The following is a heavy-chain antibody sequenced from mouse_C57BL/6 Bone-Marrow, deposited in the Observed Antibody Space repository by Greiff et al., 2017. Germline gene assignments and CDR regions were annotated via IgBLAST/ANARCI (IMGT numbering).Heavy chain of an antibody. CDR2: IYPGSGST. CDR1: GYTFTSYW. J-gene: IGHJ1*03. V-gene: IGHV1-55*01. Sequence: QVQLQQPGAELVKPGASVKMSCKASGYTFTSYWITWVKQRPGQGLEWIGDIYPGSGSTNYNEKFKSKATLTVDTSSSTAYLPLSSLTSEDSAVYYCARPYYSNDWYFDGWGTGTTVTVSS. D-gene: IGHD2-5*01. CDR3: ARPYYSNDWYFDG.